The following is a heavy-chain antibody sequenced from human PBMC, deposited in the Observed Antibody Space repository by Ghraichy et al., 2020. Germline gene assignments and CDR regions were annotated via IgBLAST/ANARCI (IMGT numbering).Heavy chain of an antibody. CDR1: GFTVSSNY. J-gene: IGHJ4*02. CDR2: IYSGGST. CDR3: ARVNSYYYDSSGYYDY. D-gene: IGHD3-22*01. V-gene: IGHV3-66*01. Sequence: GGSLRLSCAASGFTVSSNYMSWVRQAPGKGLEWVSVIYSGGSTYYADSVKGRFTISRDNSKNTLYLQMNSLRAEDTAVYYCARVNSYYYDSSGYYDYWGQGTLVTVSS.